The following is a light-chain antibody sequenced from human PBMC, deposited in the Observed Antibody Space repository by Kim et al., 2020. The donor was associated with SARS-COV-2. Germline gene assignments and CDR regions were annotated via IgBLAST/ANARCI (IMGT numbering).Light chain of an antibody. Sequence: GPSVTISCTGTSSDVGGPIYVSWYQRPPGKAPKLMIYDVNMRPSGFPDRFSGSKSGYTASLTISGLQTEDEADYYCCSYAGSYTWIFGGGTSLTVL. CDR2: DVN. CDR3: CSYAGSYTWI. V-gene: IGLV2-11*01. CDR1: SSDVGGPIY. J-gene: IGLJ2*01.